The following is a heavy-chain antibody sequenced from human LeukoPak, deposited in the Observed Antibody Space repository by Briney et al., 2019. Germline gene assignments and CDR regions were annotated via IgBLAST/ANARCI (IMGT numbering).Heavy chain of an antibody. CDR3: ARTPYDYVWGSYRPDAFDI. D-gene: IGHD3-16*02. J-gene: IGHJ3*02. CDR1: GGSFSGYY. CDR2: INHSGST. Sequence: SETLSLTCAVYGGSFSGYYWSWIRQPPGKGLEWIGEINHSGSTNYNPSLKSRVTISVGTSKNQFSLKLSSVTAADTAVYYCARTPYDYVWGSYRPDAFDIWGQGTMVTVSS. V-gene: IGHV4-34*01.